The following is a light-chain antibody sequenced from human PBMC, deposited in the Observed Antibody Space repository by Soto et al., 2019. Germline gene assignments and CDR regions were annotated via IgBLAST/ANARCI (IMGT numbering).Light chain of an antibody. CDR1: QSVSSSY. V-gene: IGKV3-20*01. Sequence: EIVLTQSPGTLSLSPGERATLSWRASQSVSSSYLAWYQQKPGQAPRLLIYGASSRATGIPDRFSGSGSGTDFTLTISRLEPEDFAVYYCQQYGSSRSWTFGQGTKVDIK. CDR3: QQYGSSRSWT. J-gene: IGKJ1*01. CDR2: GAS.